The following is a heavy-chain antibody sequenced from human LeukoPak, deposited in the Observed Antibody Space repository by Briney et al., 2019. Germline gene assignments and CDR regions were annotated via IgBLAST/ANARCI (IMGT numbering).Heavy chain of an antibody. V-gene: IGHV1-18*01. Sequence: GASVKVSCKASSYSFTTYGISWVRQAPGQGLEWMGWISAYNANTNYALKLQGRVTMTTDTSTSTAYMELRSLRSDDTAVYYCARDYCSSTSCYFDYWGQGTLVTVSS. CDR2: ISAYNANT. J-gene: IGHJ4*02. D-gene: IGHD2-2*01. CDR3: ARDYCSSTSCYFDY. CDR1: SYSFTTYG.